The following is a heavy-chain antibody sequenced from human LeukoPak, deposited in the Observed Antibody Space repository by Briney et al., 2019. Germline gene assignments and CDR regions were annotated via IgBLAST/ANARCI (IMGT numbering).Heavy chain of an antibody. CDR1: GYTFTGYY. Sequence: SVKVSCKASGYTFTGYYMHRVRQPPAQGLEWMGWINPNSGGTNYAQKSQGRVTMTRDTSIRTAYMGRSRLRSHDPAVYYCARGRFYTSGSYYNRLDYWGQGTLVTVSS. J-gene: IGHJ4*02. V-gene: IGHV1-2*02. CDR3: ARGRFYTSGSYYNRLDY. D-gene: IGHD3-10*01. CDR2: INPNSGGT.